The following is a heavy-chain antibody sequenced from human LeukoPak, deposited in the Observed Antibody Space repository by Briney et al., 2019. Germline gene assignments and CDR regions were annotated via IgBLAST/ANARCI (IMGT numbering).Heavy chain of an antibody. CDR2: INAGNGNT. V-gene: IGHV1-3*01. D-gene: IGHD3-3*01. CDR1: GYTFTSYA. J-gene: IGHJ6*02. CDR3: ARDPLSTYYDFWSGYLYYYYGMDV. Sequence: ASVKVSCKASGYTFTSYAMHWVRQAPGQRLEWMGWINAGNGNTKYSQKLQGRVTITRDTSASTAYMELSSLRSEDTAVYYCARDPLSTYYDFWSGYLYYYYGMDVWGQGTTVTVSS.